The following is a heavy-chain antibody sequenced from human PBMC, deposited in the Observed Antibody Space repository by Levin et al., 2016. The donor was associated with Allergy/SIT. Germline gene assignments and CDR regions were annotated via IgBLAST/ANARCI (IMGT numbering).Heavy chain of an antibody. V-gene: IGHV3-30*18. D-gene: IGHD3-3*02. Sequence: GGSLRLSCAGSGFTFSSYGFGSYGMHWVRQAPGKGLEWVAVMSYDGSTEFYEDSVKGRFTVSRDNSKNTLYLQMNSLRVEDTGVYYCAKEGCIGGRCYGFDVWGQGTTVTVSS. CDR1: GFTFSSY. CDR3: AKEGCIGGRCYGFDV. CDR2: MSYDGSTE. J-gene: IGHJ6*02.